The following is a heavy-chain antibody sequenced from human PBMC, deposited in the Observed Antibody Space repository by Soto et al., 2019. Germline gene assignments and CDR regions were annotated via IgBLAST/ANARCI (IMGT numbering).Heavy chain of an antibody. V-gene: IGHV4-39*07. Sequence: SETLSLTCTVSDGSISSSSYYWGWIRQPPGKGLEWIGSIYYSGTTYNNPSLKSRVTISVDTSKTQFSLKLSSVSAADTAVYYCARGPSGDKVDYWGQGTLVTVSS. D-gene: IGHD7-27*01. CDR1: DGSISSSSYY. CDR3: ARGPSGDKVDY. J-gene: IGHJ4*02. CDR2: IYYSGTT.